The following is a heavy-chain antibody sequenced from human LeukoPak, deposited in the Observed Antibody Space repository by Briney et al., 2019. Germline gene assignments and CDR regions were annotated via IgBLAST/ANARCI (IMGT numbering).Heavy chain of an antibody. Sequence: SSETLSLTCAVYGGSFSGYYWSWIRQPPGKGLEWIGEINHSGSINYNPSLKSRVTISVDTSKNQFSLKLSSVTAADTAVYYCARGRQMYYDFWGLGVWGKGTTVTVSS. D-gene: IGHD3-3*01. J-gene: IGHJ6*04. CDR1: GGSFSGYY. CDR3: ARGRQMYYDFWGLGV. CDR2: INHSGSI. V-gene: IGHV4-34*01.